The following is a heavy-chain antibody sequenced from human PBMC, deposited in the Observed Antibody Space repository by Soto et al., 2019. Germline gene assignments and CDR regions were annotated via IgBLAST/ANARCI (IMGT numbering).Heavy chain of an antibody. Sequence: GGSLRLSCAASGFTFSNYDMHWVRQTTGKGLEWVSAIDIAGATYYPDSVKGRFTISREKAKNSLYLQMNSLRADDTAVYYCARAARWLQSRYFDLWGRGTLATVSS. J-gene: IGHJ2*01. CDR2: IDIAGAT. CDR3: ARAARWLQSRYFDL. V-gene: IGHV3-13*01. D-gene: IGHD4-4*01. CDR1: GFTFSNYD.